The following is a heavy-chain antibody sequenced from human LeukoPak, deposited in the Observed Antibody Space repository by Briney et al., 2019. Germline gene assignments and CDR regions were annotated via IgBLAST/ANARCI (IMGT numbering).Heavy chain of an antibody. J-gene: IGHJ4*02. Sequence: AETLSLTCTVSGGPISTFYWSWLRQPPGKPLEGIGYGYYSGSTNYNPSFKTRVTISVDTSKNQFSLKLSSVTPADTAVYYCARVDYDSSGYFDYWGQGTLVTVSS. CDR1: GGPISTFY. D-gene: IGHD3-22*01. CDR2: GYYSGST. CDR3: ARVDYDSSGYFDY. V-gene: IGHV4-59*01.